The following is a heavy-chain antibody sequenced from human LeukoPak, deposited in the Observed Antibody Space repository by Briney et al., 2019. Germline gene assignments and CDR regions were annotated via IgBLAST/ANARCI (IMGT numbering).Heavy chain of an antibody. Sequence: GSLRLSCAASGFTLSSHGMHWVRQAPGKGLEWVTFIRYDGSNKYYADSVKGRFTISRDNSKNTLYLQMNSLRAEDTAVYYCARASYSSDAFGIWGQGTMVTVSS. CDR3: ARASYSSDAFGI. D-gene: IGHD6-13*01. CDR1: GFTLSSHG. CDR2: IRYDGSNK. J-gene: IGHJ3*02. V-gene: IGHV3-30*02.